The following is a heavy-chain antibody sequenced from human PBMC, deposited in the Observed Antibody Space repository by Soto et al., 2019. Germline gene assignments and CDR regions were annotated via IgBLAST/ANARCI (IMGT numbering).Heavy chain of an antibody. V-gene: IGHV4-59*01. D-gene: IGHD2-2*01. J-gene: IGHJ3*02. Sequence: SETLTLTCIVSGGAINNYYWSWIRQPPGKGLEWIGYIDYSGSTNYNPSLKSRVRISVDTSKNQFSLNLSSVTAADTAVYYCARDYHGVRAFDIWGQGTMVTVSS. CDR2: IDYSGST. CDR3: ARDYHGVRAFDI. CDR1: GGAINNYY.